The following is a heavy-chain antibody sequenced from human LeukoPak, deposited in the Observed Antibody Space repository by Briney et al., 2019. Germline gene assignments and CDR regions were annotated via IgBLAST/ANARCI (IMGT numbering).Heavy chain of an antibody. Sequence: PSETLPLTCTVSGYSISSGYYWGWIRQPPGKGLEWIGSIYHSGSTYYNSSLKSRVTISVDTSKNQFSLKLNSVTAADTAVYYCARDYDVLTAYPPTQLFDPWGQGTLVTVSS. D-gene: IGHD3-9*01. J-gene: IGHJ5*02. V-gene: IGHV4-38-2*02. CDR2: IYHSGST. CDR1: GYSISSGYY. CDR3: ARDYDVLTAYPPTQLFDP.